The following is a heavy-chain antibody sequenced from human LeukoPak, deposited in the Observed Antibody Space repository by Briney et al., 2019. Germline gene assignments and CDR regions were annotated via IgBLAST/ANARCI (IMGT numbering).Heavy chain of an antibody. J-gene: IGHJ5*01. CDR2: VSGGGDRT. CDR1: GFTFSTYV. Sequence: GSLLLSCAVSGFTFSTYVMTCVRQDPGKGLEWVSTVSGGGDRTYYADSVKGRFTISRDNSKNTVYLQMNSLRAEDTAVYYCAKVDCRSGSGWYLCWVDSWGQGTLVTVSS. CDR3: AKVDCRSGSGWYLCWVDS. D-gene: IGHD6-19*01. V-gene: IGHV3-23*01.